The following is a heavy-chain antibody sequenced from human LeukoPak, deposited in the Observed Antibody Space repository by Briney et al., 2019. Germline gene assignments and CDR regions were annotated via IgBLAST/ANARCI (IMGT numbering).Heavy chain of an antibody. J-gene: IGHJ6*02. D-gene: IGHD4/OR15-4a*01. V-gene: IGHV3-21*01. CDR1: GFTFSSYA. CDR3: ASMVEKYYYGMDV. Sequence: GGSLRLSCAASGFTFSSYAMSWVHQAPGKGLEWVSPISSSSSYIYYADSVKGRFTISRDNAKNSLYLQMNSLRAEDTAVYYCASMVEKYYYGMDVWGQGTTVTVSS. CDR2: ISSSSSYI.